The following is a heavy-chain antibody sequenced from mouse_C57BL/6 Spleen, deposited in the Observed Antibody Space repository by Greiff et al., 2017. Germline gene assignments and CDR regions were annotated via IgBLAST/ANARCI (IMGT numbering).Heavy chain of an antibody. J-gene: IGHJ3*01. CDR3: ASGSGAY. D-gene: IGHD1-1*01. V-gene: IGHV1-55*01. CDR1: GYTFTSYW. CDR2: IYPGSGST. Sequence: VQLQQPGAELVKPGASVKMSCKASGYTFTSYWITWVKQRPGQGLEWIGDIYPGSGSTNYNEKFKSKATLTVDTSSSPAHMQLSSLTSEDSAVYYCASGSGAYWGQGTLVTVSA.